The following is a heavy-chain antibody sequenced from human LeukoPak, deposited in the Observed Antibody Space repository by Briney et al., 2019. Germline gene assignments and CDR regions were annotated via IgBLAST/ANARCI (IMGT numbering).Heavy chain of an antibody. V-gene: IGHV4-59*11. Sequence: SETLSFTCTVSGGSISSHYWSWIRQPPGKGLEWIGYIYYSGGTNYNPSLKSRVTISVDTSKNQFSLKLSSVTAADTAVYYCARDLPPFDYWGQGTLVTVSS. CDR2: IYYSGGT. CDR3: ARDLPPFDY. D-gene: IGHD1-14*01. CDR1: GGSISSHY. J-gene: IGHJ4*02.